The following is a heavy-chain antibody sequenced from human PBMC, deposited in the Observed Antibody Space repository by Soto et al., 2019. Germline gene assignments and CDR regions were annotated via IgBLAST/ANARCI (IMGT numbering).Heavy chain of an antibody. CDR2: ISGDGSKR. CDR3: VKSAIMTAVLNHYYGMDL. J-gene: IGHJ6*02. Sequence: GGSLRLSCAASEFTFSSNGMQWVRQAAGKGLEWVAGISGDGSKRYYADSLKGRFTISRDNSKNMLHLQMNNLRPEDTAVYYCVKSAIMTAVLNHYYGMDLWGQGLTVTVS. V-gene: IGHV3-30*18. D-gene: IGHD2-2*01. CDR1: EFTFSSNG.